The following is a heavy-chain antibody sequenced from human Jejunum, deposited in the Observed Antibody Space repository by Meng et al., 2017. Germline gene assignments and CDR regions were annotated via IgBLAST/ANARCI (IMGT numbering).Heavy chain of an antibody. J-gene: IGHJ4*01. V-gene: IGHV4-59*01. Sequence: GRLKESGPGLAKPSETLSLTCTVSGGSMSNNFWSWIRQPPGGRLEWIGYIHSSGRATYNPSLNSRVTISVDTSKYHFSLRLSSVTAADTAVYYCATNRGPSNYFFDYWGQGTLVTVSS. CDR2: IHSSGRA. D-gene: IGHD2/OR15-2a*01. CDR1: GGSMSNNF. CDR3: ATNRGPSNYFFDY.